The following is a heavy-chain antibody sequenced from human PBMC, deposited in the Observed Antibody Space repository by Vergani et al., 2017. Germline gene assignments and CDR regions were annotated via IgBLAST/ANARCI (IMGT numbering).Heavy chain of an antibody. CDR2: IHYSENT. V-gene: IGHV4-59*08. J-gene: IGHJ4*02. CDR3: ARTESFILRYFHWAL. Sequence: QVQLQESGPGLVKPSQTLSLTCSVSFDSIRNLYCNWTRQPPGKGLEWIGSIHYSENTNYNPSLKTRVTISVDTSKNQFSLEVTSVTAADTAIYFCARTESFILRYFHWALWGQGTLVTVSS. CDR1: FDSIRNLY. D-gene: IGHD3-9*01.